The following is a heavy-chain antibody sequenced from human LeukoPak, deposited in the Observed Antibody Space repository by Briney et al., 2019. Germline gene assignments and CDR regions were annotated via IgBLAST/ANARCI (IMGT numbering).Heavy chain of an antibody. CDR2: ISVRGSTI. Sequence: KPGGSLRLSCAASGFTFSDYYMTWIRQAPGKGLEWVSFISVRGSTIYYADSVRGRFTISRDNTKNSLYLQMNSLRAEDTAVYYRAGRDVVTTNYHARSVDVWGKGTTVTVSS. D-gene: IGHD4/OR15-4a*01. V-gene: IGHV3-11*01. CDR1: GFTFSDYY. CDR3: AGRDVVTTNYHARSVDV. J-gene: IGHJ6*04.